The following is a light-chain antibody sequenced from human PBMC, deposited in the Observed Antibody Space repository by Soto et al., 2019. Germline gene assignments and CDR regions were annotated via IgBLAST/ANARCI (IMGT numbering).Light chain of an antibody. V-gene: IGKV1-39*01. J-gene: IGKJ1*01. CDR3: QQSYSTPWT. CDR1: QSISSY. CDR2: AAS. Sequence: DIQMTQSASSLSASVGDRVTITCRASQSISSYLNWYQQKPGKAPKLLIYAASSLQSGVPSRFSRSGSGTDFTLTISSLQPEDFATYYCQQSYSTPWTFGQGTKVEIK.